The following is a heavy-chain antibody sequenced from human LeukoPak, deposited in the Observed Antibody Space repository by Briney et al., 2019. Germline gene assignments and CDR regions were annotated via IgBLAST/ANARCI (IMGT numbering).Heavy chain of an antibody. J-gene: IGHJ4*02. CDR3: ARVIRTVTTYYFDY. V-gene: IGHV3-48*03. CDR2: ISSSGSTI. D-gene: IGHD4-17*01. Sequence: GGSLRLSCAASGFTFRSYEMTWVRQAPGKGLEWVSYISSSGSTIYYADSVKGRFTISRDNAKNSLYLQMNSLRAEDTTVYYCARVIRTVTTYYFDYWGQGTLVTVSS. CDR1: GFTFRSYE.